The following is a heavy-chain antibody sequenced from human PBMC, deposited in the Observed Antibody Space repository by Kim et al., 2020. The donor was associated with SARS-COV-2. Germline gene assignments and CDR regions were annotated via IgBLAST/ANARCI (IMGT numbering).Heavy chain of an antibody. CDR1: GFSFSSYA. CDR3: AKEGGGGNGNFDY. CDR2: ISGSGGST. Sequence: GGSLRLSCAASGFSFSSYAMNWVRQAPGKGLEWVSVISGSGGSTYYADSVKGRFTISRDNSKNTLYLQMNSLRAEDTAVYYCAKEGGGGNGNFDYWGQGTLLTVSS. V-gene: IGHV3-23*01. D-gene: IGHD2-15*01. J-gene: IGHJ4*02.